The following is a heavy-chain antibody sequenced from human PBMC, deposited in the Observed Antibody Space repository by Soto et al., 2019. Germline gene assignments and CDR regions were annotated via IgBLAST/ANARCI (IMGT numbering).Heavy chain of an antibody. J-gene: IGHJ6*02. CDR2: IFPVFGVT. CDR1: GSTFSNYT. Sequence: QVQLVQSGAEVKKPGSSVKVSCQASGSTFSNYTVSWVRQAPGQGLEWMGRIFPVFGVTTDAPKFKGRVTITAEKSKTTAYMELSSLRSGDTAVYYCARRRYCGADCYSKYYYGMDVWGQGTTVTVSS. D-gene: IGHD2-21*02. CDR3: ARRRYCGADCYSKYYYGMDV. V-gene: IGHV1-69*02.